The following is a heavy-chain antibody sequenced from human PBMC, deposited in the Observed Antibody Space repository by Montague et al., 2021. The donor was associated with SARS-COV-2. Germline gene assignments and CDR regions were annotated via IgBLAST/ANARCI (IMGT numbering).Heavy chain of an antibody. CDR1: GGSISSSTYY. CDR2: LYNGGTT. Sequence: SETLSLTCNVSGGSISSSTYYWGWIRQPPGKGLEWIGNLYNGGTTYYSPSLKSRVTISVDTSKNHFSLNMASVTAADTAVYYCARTSKLRESSSGNYYHHAMDVWGQGTTVTVSS. J-gene: IGHJ6*02. CDR3: ARTSKLRESSSGNYYHHAMDV. D-gene: IGHD3-16*01. V-gene: IGHV4-39*02.